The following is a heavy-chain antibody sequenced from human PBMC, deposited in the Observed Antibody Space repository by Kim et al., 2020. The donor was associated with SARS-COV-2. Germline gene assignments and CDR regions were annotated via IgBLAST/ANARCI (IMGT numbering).Heavy chain of an antibody. Sequence: GGSLRLSCAGSGFIFGDYSMNWVRQPPGKGLEWVSSMSNTGGSIYYADSVRSRFTISRDNAKNSLSLQMNGLRPEDTAVYYCARGGDNNGWWAFFDIWGPGILVTVSS. J-gene: IGHJ4*02. D-gene: IGHD6-19*01. CDR1: GFIFGDYS. V-gene: IGHV3-21*01. CDR2: MSNTGGSI. CDR3: ARGGDNNGWWAFFDI.